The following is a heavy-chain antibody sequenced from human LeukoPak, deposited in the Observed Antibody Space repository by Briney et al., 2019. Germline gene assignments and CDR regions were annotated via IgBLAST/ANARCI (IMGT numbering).Heavy chain of an antibody. CDR1: GFTFSSYG. CDR2: IWYDGSNK. CDR3: ARACRGGDFWSGYYPDYFDY. V-gene: IGHV3-33*01. D-gene: IGHD3-3*01. J-gene: IGHJ4*02. Sequence: GRSLRLSCAASGFTFSSYGMHWVRQAPGKGLEWVAVIWYDGSNKYYADSVKGRFTISRDNSKNTLYLQMNSLRAEDTAVYYCARACRGGDFWSGYYPDYFDYWGQGTLVTVSS.